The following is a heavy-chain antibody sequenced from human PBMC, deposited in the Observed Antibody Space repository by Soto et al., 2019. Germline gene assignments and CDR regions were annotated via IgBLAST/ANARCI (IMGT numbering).Heavy chain of an antibody. J-gene: IGHJ4*02. CDR3: TIDQ. V-gene: IGHV3-15*07. CDR1: GFSFRTAW. CDR2: IRRNTDGGTA. Sequence: GGSLRLSCTASGFSFRTAWMNWFRQAPGKGLEWVGRIRRNTDGGTADYASSVKDRFTITRDDSQNTLHLQMNSLKTEDTAVYYWTIDQWGQGTLVTVS.